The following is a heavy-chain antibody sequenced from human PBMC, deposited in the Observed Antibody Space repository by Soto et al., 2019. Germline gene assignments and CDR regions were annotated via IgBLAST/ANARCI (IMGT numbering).Heavy chain of an antibody. CDR1: GFTFSDHY. CDR2: TRNKANSYTT. CDR3: AFFFQYSSRWSFDY. Sequence: GGSLRLSCAASGFTFSDHYMDWVRQAPEKGLEWVGRTRNKANSYTTEYAASVKGRFTISRDDSKNSLYLQMNSLKTEDTAVYYCAFFFQYSSRWSFDYCAQRTLVTVS. D-gene: IGHD6-19*01. V-gene: IGHV3-72*01. J-gene: IGHJ4*02.